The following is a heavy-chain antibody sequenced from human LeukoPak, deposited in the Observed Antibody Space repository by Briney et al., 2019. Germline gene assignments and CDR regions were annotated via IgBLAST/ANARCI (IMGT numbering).Heavy chain of an antibody. D-gene: IGHD2-21*01. CDR2: IGTIGVT. V-gene: IGHV3-13*01. J-gene: IGHJ6*03. Sequence: NPGGSLRLSCAASGFTFSTYDMHWVRQVSGKGLEWVSSIGTIGVTFYPGSVKGRFTISRENAKNSLYLQMNGLRAGDTAVYYCARATVIGNAPVPGYMDVWGKGTTVTVSS. CDR1: GFTFSTYD. CDR3: ARATVIGNAPVPGYMDV.